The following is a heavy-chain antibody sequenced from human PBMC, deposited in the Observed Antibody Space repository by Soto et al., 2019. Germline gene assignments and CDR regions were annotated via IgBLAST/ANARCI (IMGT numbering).Heavy chain of an antibody. V-gene: IGHV3-48*02. D-gene: IGHD3-16*01. J-gene: IGHJ4*02. CDR1: GFTFSTYN. CDR3: ARDSGDYDYFDY. CDR2: ISSSSGTK. Sequence: EVQLVESGGGLVQPGGSLRLSCAVSGFTFSTYNMNWVRQAPGQGLEWVSYISSSSGTKYYADSVKGRFTISRDDAKNSLYLQMNSLRDEDTAVYYCARDSGDYDYFDYWGRGTLVTVSS.